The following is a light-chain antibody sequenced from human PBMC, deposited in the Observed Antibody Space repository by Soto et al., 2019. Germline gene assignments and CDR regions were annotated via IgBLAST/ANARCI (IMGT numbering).Light chain of an antibody. CDR1: QSVSLS. V-gene: IGKV3-11*01. Sequence: PGGRATLSCRASQSVSLSLAWYQQKPGQAPRLLIYDASKRASGFPARFSGSGSGTDFTLTISSLEPEDFAVYYCEYYGSSITFGGGTKVDIK. CDR2: DAS. J-gene: IGKJ4*01. CDR3: EYYGSSIT.